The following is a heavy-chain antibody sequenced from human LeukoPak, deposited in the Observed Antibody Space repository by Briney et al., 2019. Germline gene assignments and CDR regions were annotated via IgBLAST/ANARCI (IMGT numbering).Heavy chain of an antibody. Sequence: GGSLRLSCAASGFTFSDYAMSWVRQAPGKGLEWLSVISGGSSGSTYYADSVTGRFTVSRDNSKNTVDLQMNNLRVDDTAIYYCAKDLDSSGSWPAEYFQHWGQGTLVTVSS. V-gene: IGHV3-23*01. CDR3: AKDLDSSGSWPAEYFQH. CDR1: GFTFSDYA. D-gene: IGHD3-22*01. J-gene: IGHJ1*01. CDR2: ISGGSSGST.